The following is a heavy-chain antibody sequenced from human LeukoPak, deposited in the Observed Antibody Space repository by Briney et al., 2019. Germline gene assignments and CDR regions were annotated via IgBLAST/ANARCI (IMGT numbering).Heavy chain of an antibody. V-gene: IGHV4-34*01. J-gene: IGHJ4*02. D-gene: IGHD5-18*01. CDR1: GGSFSGYY. CDR3: ARGYSYSYSFFY. CDR2: INHSGST. Sequence: PSETLSLTCAVYGGSFSGYYWSWIRQPPGKGLEWIGEINHSGSTNYNPSLKSRVTISVDTSKNQFSLKLSSVTAADTAVYYCARGYSYSYSFFYWGQGTLVTVSS.